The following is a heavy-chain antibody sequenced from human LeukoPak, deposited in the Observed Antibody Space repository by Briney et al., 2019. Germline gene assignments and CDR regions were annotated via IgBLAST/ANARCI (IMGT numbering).Heavy chain of an antibody. CDR3: ARFYCGGDCYAGYFDY. D-gene: IGHD2-21*02. CDR1: GFTVRRNY. CDR2: IYSGGST. J-gene: IGHJ4*02. V-gene: IGHV3-53*01. Sequence: GGSLRLSCAASGFTVRRNYMSWVRQAPGKGLEWVSVIYSGGSTYYADSVKGRFTISRDNSKNTLYLQMNSLRAEDTAVYYCARFYCGGDCYAGYFDYWGQGTLVTVSS.